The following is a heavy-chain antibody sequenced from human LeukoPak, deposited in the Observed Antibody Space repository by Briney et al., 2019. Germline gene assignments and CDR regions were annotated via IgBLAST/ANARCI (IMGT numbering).Heavy chain of an antibody. Sequence: GASVKVSCKASGGTFSSYAISWVRQAPGQGLEWMEGIIPIFGTANYAQKFQGRVTITTDESTSTAYMELSSLRSEDTAVYYCARGHRKYCSGGSCSGLSGAEYFQHWGQGTLVTVSS. CDR2: IIPIFGTA. V-gene: IGHV1-69*05. D-gene: IGHD2-15*01. CDR3: ARGHRKYCSGGSCSGLSGAEYFQH. CDR1: GGTFSSYA. J-gene: IGHJ1*01.